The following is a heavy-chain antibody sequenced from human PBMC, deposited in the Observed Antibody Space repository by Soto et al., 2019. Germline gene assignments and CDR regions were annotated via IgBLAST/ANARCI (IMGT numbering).Heavy chain of an antibody. D-gene: IGHD6-13*01. Sequence: SETLSLTCTVSGGSISSGDYYWSWIRQPPGKGLEWIGYIYYSGSTYYNPSLKSRVTISVDTSKNQFSLKLSSVTAADTAVYYCAPASGRSSWSRFDYWGQGTLVTVSS. V-gene: IGHV4-30-4*01. CDR3: APASGRSSWSRFDY. CDR1: GGSISSGDYY. CDR2: IYYSGST. J-gene: IGHJ4*02.